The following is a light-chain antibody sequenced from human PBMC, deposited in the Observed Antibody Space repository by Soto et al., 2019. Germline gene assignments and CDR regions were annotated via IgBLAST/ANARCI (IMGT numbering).Light chain of an antibody. CDR3: CSYAGSFV. CDR2: DVS. J-gene: IGLJ2*01. CDR1: SSDVGGYNY. Sequence: ALTQPRSVSGSPGQSVTISCTGTSSDVGGYNYVSWYQQHPGKAPKLMIYDVSKRPSGVPDRFSGSKSGNTASLTISGLQAEDEADYYCCSYAGSFVFGGGTKLTVL. V-gene: IGLV2-11*01.